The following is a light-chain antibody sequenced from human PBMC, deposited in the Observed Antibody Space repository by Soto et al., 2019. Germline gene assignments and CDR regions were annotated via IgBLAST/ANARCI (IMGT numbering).Light chain of an antibody. CDR1: SSDIGSYNH. CDR3: SSYTSSSTPYV. J-gene: IGLJ1*01. Sequence: QSVLTQPASVSGSPGQSITISCSGTSSDIGSYNHVAWYQQFPGKSPKLMIYAVSDRPPGVSERFSGSKSGITASLTISGLQADDEAEYYCSSYTSSSTPYVFGTGTTVNVL. V-gene: IGLV2-14*03. CDR2: AVS.